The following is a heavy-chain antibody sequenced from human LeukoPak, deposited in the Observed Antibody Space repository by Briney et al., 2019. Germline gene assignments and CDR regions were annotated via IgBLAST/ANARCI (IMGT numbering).Heavy chain of an antibody. CDR1: GGSFSGYY. CDR2: INHSGST. D-gene: IGHD3-22*01. V-gene: IGHV4-34*01. CDR3: ARGRQRAYYYDSSGYPPDY. J-gene: IGHJ4*02. Sequence: SETLSLTCAVYGGSFSGYYWSWIRQPSGKGLEWIGEINHSGSTNYNPSLKSRVTISVDTSKNQFSLKLSSVTAADTAVYYCARGRQRAYYYDSSGYPPDYWGQGTLVTLSS.